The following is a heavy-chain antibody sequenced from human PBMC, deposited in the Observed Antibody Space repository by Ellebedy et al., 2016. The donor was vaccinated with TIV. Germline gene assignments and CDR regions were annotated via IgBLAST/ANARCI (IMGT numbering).Heavy chain of an antibody. CDR3: AILGDSFEY. Sequence: ASVKVSCKTSGYTFTTYGIDWVRQAPGQGLEWMGWISAYYGTTKYAQNLQGRVTVTTETSTSTAYMELRSLTSDDTAVCYCAILGDSFEYWGQGTLVTVSS. J-gene: IGHJ4*02. V-gene: IGHV1-18*01. D-gene: IGHD2/OR15-2a*01. CDR2: ISAYYGTT. CDR1: GYTFTTYG.